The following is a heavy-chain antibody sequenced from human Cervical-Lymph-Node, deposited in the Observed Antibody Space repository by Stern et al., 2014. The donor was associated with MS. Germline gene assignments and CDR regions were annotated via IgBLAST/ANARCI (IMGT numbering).Heavy chain of an antibody. CDR3: ARDREWELPFDY. CDR1: GYTFTSYG. Sequence: VQLVESGAEVKKPGASVKVSCKASGYTFTSYGISWVRQAPGQGLEWMGWIITYSGNTNYAQKLQGRFTVTTDTSTSTAYMELRSLRSDDTAVYYCARDREWELPFDYWGQGTLVTVSS. V-gene: IGHV1-18*04. D-gene: IGHD1-26*01. CDR2: IITYSGNT. J-gene: IGHJ4*02.